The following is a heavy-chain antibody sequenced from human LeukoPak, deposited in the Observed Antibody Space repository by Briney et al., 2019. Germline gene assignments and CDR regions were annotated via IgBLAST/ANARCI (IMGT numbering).Heavy chain of an antibody. CDR3: ARGSYGEVSFDY. D-gene: IGHD4-17*01. CDR2: ISAHQGDT. J-gene: IGHJ4*02. Sequence: ASVKVSCKASGYTLNSYGFTWVRQAPGQGLEWVGWISAHQGDTKYAQKVQGRVTMTTDTSTSTAYMELRGLRSDVTAVYFCARGSYGEVSFDYWGQGTLVTVSS. CDR1: GYTLNSYG. V-gene: IGHV1-18*01.